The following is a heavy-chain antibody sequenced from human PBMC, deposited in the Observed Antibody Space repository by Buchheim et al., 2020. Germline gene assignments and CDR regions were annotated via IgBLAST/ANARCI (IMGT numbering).Heavy chain of an antibody. Sequence: EVQLVEPGGGLVQPGGSLRLSCAASGFTFSDLWMHWVRQTPGKGLMWVSRINSDGSSTIYGESVKGRFTVSRDNAKNTLYLQMNSLRAEDTGVYYCARDPLLNGGTLDYWGQGT. J-gene: IGHJ4*02. CDR3: ARDPLLNGGTLDY. CDR1: GFTFSDLW. V-gene: IGHV3-74*01. CDR2: INSDGSST. D-gene: IGHD1-1*01.